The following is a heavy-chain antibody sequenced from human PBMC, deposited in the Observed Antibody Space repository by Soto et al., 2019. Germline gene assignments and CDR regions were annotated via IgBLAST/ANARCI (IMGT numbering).Heavy chain of an antibody. CDR1: GGTFSSYA. CDR2: IIPIFGTA. J-gene: IGHJ3*02. CDR3: ARGGYSGSRLAAFDI. Sequence: SAKVSCKAPGGTFSSYAISWVRQAPGQGLEWMGGIIPIFGTANYAQKFQGRVTITADESTSTAYMELSSLRSEDTAVYYCARGGYSGSRLAAFDIWGQGTMVT. V-gene: IGHV1-69*13. D-gene: IGHD1-26*01.